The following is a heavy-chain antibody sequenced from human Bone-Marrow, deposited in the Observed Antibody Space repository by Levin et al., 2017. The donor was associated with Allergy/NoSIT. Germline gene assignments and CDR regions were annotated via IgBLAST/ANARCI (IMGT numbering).Heavy chain of an antibody. J-gene: IGHJ4*02. Sequence: SETLSLTCTVSGDSMSGYHWSWIRQPPGKGLEWIGYIYYSGSTSYNPSLKSRVTISVDTSKNQFSLNLSSVTAADTPAYYCARDATGFGLWGQGTLVTVSS. CDR2: IYYSGST. D-gene: IGHD3-10*01. V-gene: IGHV4-59*01. CDR1: GDSMSGYH. CDR3: ARDATGFGL.